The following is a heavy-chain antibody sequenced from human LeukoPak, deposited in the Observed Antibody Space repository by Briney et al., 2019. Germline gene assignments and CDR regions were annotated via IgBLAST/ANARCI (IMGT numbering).Heavy chain of an antibody. D-gene: IGHD3-10*01. CDR2: ISGGGGST. CDR1: GFTFSSYV. V-gene: IGHV3-23*01. J-gene: IGHJ6*04. CDR3: AKRASALTMVRGYYYYGMDV. Sequence: GGSLRLSCAASGFTFSSYVMSWVRQAPGKGLEWVSAISGGGGSTYYADSVKGRFTISRDNSKNTLYLQMNSLRAEDTAVYYCAKRASALTMVRGYYYYGMDVWGKGTTVTVSS.